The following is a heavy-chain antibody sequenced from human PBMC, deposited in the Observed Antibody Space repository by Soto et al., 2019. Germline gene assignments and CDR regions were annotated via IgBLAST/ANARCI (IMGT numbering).Heavy chain of an antibody. CDR2: IIPILGIA. CDR3: AGDPDSHYNDSHASSYP. J-gene: IGHJ5*02. Sequence: ASVKVSCKASGGTFGSYTISWVRQAPGQGLEWMGRIIPILGIANYAQKFQGRVTISADKFTGTAYMELTGLRSDDTAVYYCAGDPDSHYNDSHASSYPWGQGTLVTVSS. V-gene: IGHV1-69*04. D-gene: IGHD4-4*01. CDR1: GGTFGSYT.